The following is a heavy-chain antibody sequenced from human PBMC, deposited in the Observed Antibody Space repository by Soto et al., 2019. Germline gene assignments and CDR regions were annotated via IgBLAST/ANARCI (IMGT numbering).Heavy chain of an antibody. CDR1: GYTFTSYG. D-gene: IGHD3-3*01. Sequence: QVQLVQSGAEVKKPGASVKVSCKASGYTFTSYGISWVRQAPGQGLEWMGWISAYNGNTNYAQKLQGRVTMTTDTSTSTAYMELRSLRSADTAVYYCARERGLFHDFWSGYLGEEYGMDVWGQGTTVTVSS. V-gene: IGHV1-18*01. J-gene: IGHJ6*02. CDR3: ARERGLFHDFWSGYLGEEYGMDV. CDR2: ISAYNGNT.